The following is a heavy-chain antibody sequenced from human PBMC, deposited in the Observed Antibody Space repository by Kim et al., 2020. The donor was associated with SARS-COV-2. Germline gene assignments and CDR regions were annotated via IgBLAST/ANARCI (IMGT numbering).Heavy chain of an antibody. CDR1: GGSFSGYY. D-gene: IGHD3-10*01. V-gene: IGHV4-34*01. CDR3: SRGRFGEVPTDY. CDR2: INHSGST. J-gene: IGHJ4*02. Sequence: SETLSLTCAVYGGSFSGYYWSWIRQPPGKGLEWIGEINHSGSTNYNPSLKSRVTISVDTSKNQFSLKLSSVTAADTAVYYCSRGRFGEVPTDYWGQGTV.